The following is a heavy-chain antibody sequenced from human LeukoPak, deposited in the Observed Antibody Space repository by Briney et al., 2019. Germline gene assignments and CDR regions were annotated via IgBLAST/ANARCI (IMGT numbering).Heavy chain of an antibody. CDR3: AKERNDCSGGSCHYLDAFDI. Sequence: GGSLRLSCAASGFTFSSYGMHWVRQAPGKGLEWVAVIWYDGTNKYYADSVKGRFTISRDNSKNTLYLQMNSLGAEDTAVYYCAKERNDCSGGSCHYLDAFDIWGQGTMVTVSS. CDR2: IWYDGTNK. D-gene: IGHD2-15*01. J-gene: IGHJ3*02. CDR1: GFTFSSYG. V-gene: IGHV3-33*06.